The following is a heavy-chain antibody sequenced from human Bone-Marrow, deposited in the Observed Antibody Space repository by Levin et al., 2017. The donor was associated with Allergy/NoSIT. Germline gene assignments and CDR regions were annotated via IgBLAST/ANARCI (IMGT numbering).Heavy chain of an antibody. CDR3: AKGLAGTRSFDI. CDR1: GFTFSSYA. J-gene: IGHJ3*02. CDR2: ISGSGGST. Sequence: WGSLRLSCAASGFTFSSYAMSWVRQAPGKGLEWVSAISGSGGSTYYADSVKGRFTISRDNSKNTLYLQMNSLRAEDTAVYYCAKGLAGTRSFDIWGQGTMVTVSS. D-gene: IGHD6-13*01. V-gene: IGHV3-23*01.